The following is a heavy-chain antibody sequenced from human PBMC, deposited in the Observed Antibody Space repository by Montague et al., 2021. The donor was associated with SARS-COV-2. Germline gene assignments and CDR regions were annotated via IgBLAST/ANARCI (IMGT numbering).Heavy chain of an antibody. CDR3: ARGSYGTGSYHAFDI. D-gene: IGHD3-10*01. CDR2: SYYSGTT. Sequence: SETLSLTCTVSGDSFNSPKYYCAWLRQPPGKGLEWIGSSYYSGTTYDNPSLRSQVTMSVDTSKTQFSLKMNSVTAADTAVYYCARGSYGTGSYHAFDIWSQGTVVAVSS. CDR1: GDSFNSPKYY. J-gene: IGHJ3*02. V-gene: IGHV4-39*01.